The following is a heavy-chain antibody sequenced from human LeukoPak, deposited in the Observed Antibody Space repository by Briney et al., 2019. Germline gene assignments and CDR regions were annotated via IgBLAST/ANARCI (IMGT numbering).Heavy chain of an antibody. CDR2: IWNDGSKK. Sequence: GRSLRLSCAASGFTLSDHGMHGVRQAPGKGLEWVAVIWNDGSKKYYGDSVKGRFTISRDTSKNTLDLQMDSLRVEDTAVYYCARSTRGDSNGQGDDLDIWGQGTMVTVSA. D-gene: IGHD3-22*01. J-gene: IGHJ3*02. CDR3: ARSTRGDSNGQGDDLDI. V-gene: IGHV3-33*01. CDR1: GFTLSDHG.